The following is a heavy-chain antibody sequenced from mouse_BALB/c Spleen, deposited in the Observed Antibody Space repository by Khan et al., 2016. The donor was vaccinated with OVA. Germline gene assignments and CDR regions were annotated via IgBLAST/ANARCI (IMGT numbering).Heavy chain of an antibody. CDR1: GYSFTLYY. J-gene: IGHJ3*01. Sequence: VQLQQSGPDLVKPGASVKISCKASGYSFTLYYMSWVKQSHGKSPEWIGRVNPNTDNINYNQEFKGKAILTVDQSSNTAYMELRSLTSEDSAVYFCASGYDFFASWGQGTLVTVSA. CDR3: ASGYDFFAS. V-gene: IGHV1-26*01. CDR2: VNPNTDNI. D-gene: IGHD2-14*01.